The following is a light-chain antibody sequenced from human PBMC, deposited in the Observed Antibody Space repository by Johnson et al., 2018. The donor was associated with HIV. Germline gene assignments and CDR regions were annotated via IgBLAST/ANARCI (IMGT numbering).Light chain of an antibody. CDR2: DTD. V-gene: IGLV1-51*01. CDR3: GTWDSSVSAYV. Sequence: QSVLTQPPSVSAAPGQKVTIPCSGNSSNIGNNSVSWCQRLPGTAPKLLIHDTDERPPGIPDRFSGSKSGTSATLGITGLQTGDEADYYCGTWDSSVSAYVFGTGTKVTVL. J-gene: IGLJ1*01. CDR1: SSNIGNNS.